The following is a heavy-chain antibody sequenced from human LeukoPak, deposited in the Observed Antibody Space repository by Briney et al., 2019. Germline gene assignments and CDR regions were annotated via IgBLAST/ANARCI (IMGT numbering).Heavy chain of an antibody. CDR1: GYTFTVYY. J-gene: IGHJ3*01. Sequence: ASVTVSYTASGYTFTVYYMKGVRQARGQGGEGVGLINPNSGGTNYAQKFQGRVTMTRHTSISTAYMELSRLRSDDTAVYYCAIDASGVRDSFDLWGQATIVSVSS. V-gene: IGHV1-2*02. CDR2: INPNSGGT. D-gene: IGHD2-8*01. CDR3: AIDASGVRDSFDL.